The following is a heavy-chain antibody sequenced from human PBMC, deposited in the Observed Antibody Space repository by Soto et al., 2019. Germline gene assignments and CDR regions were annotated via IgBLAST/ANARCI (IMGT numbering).Heavy chain of an antibody. CDR1: GFTFSSYA. V-gene: IGHV3-64D*06. CDR2: VRGNGDPP. CDR3: VKSRGGNNFDFFD. J-gene: IGHJ4*02. Sequence: GGTLRLSCYASGFTFSSYAMHWVRQAPGKGLEYVSGVRGNGDPPFYADSVKGRFTISRDNSKNTLYLQMSSLSADDTAVYYCVKSRGGNNFDFFDWGQGALVTVSS. D-gene: IGHD5-12*01.